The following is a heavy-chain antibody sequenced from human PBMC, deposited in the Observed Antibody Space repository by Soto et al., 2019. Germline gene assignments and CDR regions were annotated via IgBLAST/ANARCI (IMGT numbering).Heavy chain of an antibody. CDR2: ISSSSSTI. CDR3: EEDGIRGGCSVSAFLLNRASDL. D-gene: IGHD2-15*01. J-gene: IGHJ2*01. Sequence: KGLEWVSSISSSSSTIYYADSVKGRFTISRDNAKNSLYLQMNSLRAEDTAVFFQEEDGIRGGCSVSAFLLNRASDL. V-gene: IGHV3-48*01.